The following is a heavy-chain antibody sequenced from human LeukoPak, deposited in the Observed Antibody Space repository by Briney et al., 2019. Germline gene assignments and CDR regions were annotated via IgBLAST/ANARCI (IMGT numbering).Heavy chain of an antibody. V-gene: IGHV4-38-2*02. Sequence: PSETLSLTCTVSGYSINNGYYWGWIRQPPGKGLEWIGSIYHSGSTYYNPSLKSRVTISVDTSKNQFSLKLSSVTAADTAVYYCARGYCSSTSCYPYYYMDVWGKGTTVTVSS. CDR3: ARGYCSSTSCYPYYYMDV. CDR2: IYHSGST. D-gene: IGHD2-2*01. J-gene: IGHJ6*03. CDR1: GYSINNGYY.